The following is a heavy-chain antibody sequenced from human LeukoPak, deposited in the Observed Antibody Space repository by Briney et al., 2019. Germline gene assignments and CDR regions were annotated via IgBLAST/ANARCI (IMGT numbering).Heavy chain of an antibody. CDR3: AQYTSGWYSVYDF. V-gene: IGHV3-23*01. J-gene: IGHJ4*02. D-gene: IGHD6-19*01. CDR2: ISASGNST. CDR1: GFTLSSYA. Sequence: GGSLRLSCAVSGFTLSSYATSWVRQAPGKGLEWVSGISASGNSTYFADSVKGRFALSRDISKNTLYLQMNSLRVDDTAVYYCAQYTSGWYSVYDFWGRGTLVTVSS.